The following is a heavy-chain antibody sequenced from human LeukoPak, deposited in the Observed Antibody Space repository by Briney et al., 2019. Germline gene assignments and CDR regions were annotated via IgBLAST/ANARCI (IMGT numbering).Heavy chain of an antibody. Sequence: SQTLSLPCTVLGAPFRNGGYTGSGSPQPQGKGWEWIGYIYYNGHTYYNPSLKSRVVISVDTSKNQFSLKLSSVTAADTAVYYCANYASGTYRFDPWGQGTLVTVSS. CDR3: ANYASGTYRFDP. CDR1: GAPFRNGGYT. CDR2: IYYNGHT. J-gene: IGHJ5*02. D-gene: IGHD3-10*01. V-gene: IGHV4-31*03.